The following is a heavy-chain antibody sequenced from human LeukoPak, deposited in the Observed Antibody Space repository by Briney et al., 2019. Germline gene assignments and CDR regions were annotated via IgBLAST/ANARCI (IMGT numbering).Heavy chain of an antibody. CDR3: ARGGGWYRSWFDP. V-gene: IGHV4-4*02. CDR1: GYSISSGYW. Sequence: SETLSLTCVVSGYSISSGYWWSWVRQSPGKGLEWIGEILHSGSTNYNPSLKSRVTISVDTSKNQFSLKLSSVTAADTAVYYCARGGGWYRSWFDPRGQGTLVTVSS. J-gene: IGHJ5*02. D-gene: IGHD6-19*01. CDR2: ILHSGST.